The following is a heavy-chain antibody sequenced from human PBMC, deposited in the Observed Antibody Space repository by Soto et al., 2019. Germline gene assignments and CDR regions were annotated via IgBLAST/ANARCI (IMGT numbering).Heavy chain of an antibody. J-gene: IGHJ4*02. CDR1: GFTFSSYA. CDR3: ARVSLEIDY. D-gene: IGHD3-3*01. CDR2: ISGSGGST. V-gene: IGHV3-23*01. Sequence: GGSLRLSCAASGFTFSSYAMSWVRQAPGKGLEWVSAISGSGGSTYYTDSVKGRFTLSRDNSKNTLYVQMNSLRAEDTAVYYCARVSLEIDYWGQGTLVTVSS.